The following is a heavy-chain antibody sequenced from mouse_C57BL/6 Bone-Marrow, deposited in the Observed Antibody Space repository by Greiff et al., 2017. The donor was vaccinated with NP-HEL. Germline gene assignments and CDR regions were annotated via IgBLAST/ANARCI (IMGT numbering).Heavy chain of an antibody. D-gene: IGHD1-2*01. CDR2: IYPGDGDT. J-gene: IGHJ4*01. CDR1: GYAFSSSW. Sequence: VQLQESGPELVKPGASVKISCKASGYAFSSSWMNWVKQRPGKGLEWIGRIYPGDGDTNYNGKFKGKATLTADKSSSTAYMQLSSLTFEDSAVYFCARGDTAGYAMDYWGQGTSVTVSS. CDR3: ARGDTAGYAMDY. V-gene: IGHV1-82*01.